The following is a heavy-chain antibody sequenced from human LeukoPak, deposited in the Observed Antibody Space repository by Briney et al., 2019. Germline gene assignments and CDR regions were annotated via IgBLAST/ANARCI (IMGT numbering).Heavy chain of an antibody. J-gene: IGHJ5*02. CDR1: GGSFSGYY. D-gene: IGHD2-15*01. V-gene: IGHV4-34*09. CDR3: ARTGGNYCSGGSCYLVDP. Sequence: SETLSLTCAVYGGSFSGYYWSWIRQPPGKGLEWIGEINHSGSTNYNPSLKSRVTISVDTSKNQFSLKLSSVTAADTAVYYCARTGGNYCSGGSCYLVDPWGQGTLVTVSS. CDR2: INHSGST.